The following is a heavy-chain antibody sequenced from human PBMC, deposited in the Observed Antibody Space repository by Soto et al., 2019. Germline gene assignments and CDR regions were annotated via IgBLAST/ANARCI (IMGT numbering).Heavy chain of an antibody. CDR1: GGTFSSYA. CDR3: AREGRDIVVVPAAQGWFDP. J-gene: IGHJ5*02. V-gene: IGHV1-69*06. D-gene: IGHD2-2*01. CDR2: IIPIFGTA. Sequence: QVQLVQSGAEVKKPGSSVKVSCKASGGTFSSYAISWVRQAPGQGLEWMGGIIPIFGTANYAQKFQGRVTITADKSTSTAYMELSSLRSEDTAVYYCAREGRDIVVVPAAQGWFDPWGQGTLVTDSS.